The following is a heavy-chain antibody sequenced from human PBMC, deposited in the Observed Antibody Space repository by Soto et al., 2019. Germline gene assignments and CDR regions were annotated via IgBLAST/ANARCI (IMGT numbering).Heavy chain of an antibody. CDR3: ARHLNWFNYFDY. Sequence: QLQLQESGPGLVKPSETLSLTCTVSGVSISSSSYYWGWIRQPPGKGLEWIGSISYSGSTYYNPSLRSRVTTSIFTSNNQFSQKLSSVTAADTAVYYGARHLNWFNYFDYWCQGTLVIVS. CDR1: GVSISSSSYY. J-gene: IGHJ4*02. V-gene: IGHV4-39*01. CDR2: ISYSGST. D-gene: IGHD2-8*02.